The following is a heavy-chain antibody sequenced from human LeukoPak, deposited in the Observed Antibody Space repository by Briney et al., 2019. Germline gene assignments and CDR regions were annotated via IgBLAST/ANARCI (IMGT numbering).Heavy chain of an antibody. CDR3: ARGILSXXXSXRWYFDY. Sequence: SETLSLTCTVSGGSISSYYWSWIRQPPGKGLEWIGDIYYSGSTNYNPSLKSRVTISVDTSKNQFSLKLSSVTAADTAVYYCARGILSXXXSXRWYFDYWGQGTLVTV. D-gene: IGHD5-24*01. J-gene: IGHJ4*02. V-gene: IGHV4-59*01. CDR1: GGSISSYY. CDR2: IYYSGST.